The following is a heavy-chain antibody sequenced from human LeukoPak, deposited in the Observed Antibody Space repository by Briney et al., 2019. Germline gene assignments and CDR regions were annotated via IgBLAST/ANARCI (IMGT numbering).Heavy chain of an antibody. CDR3: AKDSPIDY. J-gene: IGHJ4*02. Sequence: GGSLRLSCAASGFILSSYAMHWVRQAPGKGLEWVAFIRYDGSNRYYADSVKGRFSISRDNSKNTLFLKMNSLRAEDTAVYYCAKDSPIDYWGQGTLVTVSS. CDR1: GFILSSYA. CDR2: IRYDGSNR. V-gene: IGHV3-30*02.